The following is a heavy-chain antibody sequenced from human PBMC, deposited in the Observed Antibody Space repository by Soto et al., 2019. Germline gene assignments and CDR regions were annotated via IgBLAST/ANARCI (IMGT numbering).Heavy chain of an antibody. CDR1: GFTFSTYA. J-gene: IGHJ4*02. CDR3: AKERAYSSSSLYYFDF. CDR2: ISGSGDRT. V-gene: IGHV3-23*01. Sequence: EVQLLESGGGLVQPGGSLRLSCAASGFTFSTYAMNWVRQAPGKGLEWVSAISGSGDRTYYADSVRGRFTISKDSSKNTLYLHMNRLRAEDTAVYYCAKERAYSSSSLYYFDFWGQGTLVTVSS. D-gene: IGHD6-6*01.